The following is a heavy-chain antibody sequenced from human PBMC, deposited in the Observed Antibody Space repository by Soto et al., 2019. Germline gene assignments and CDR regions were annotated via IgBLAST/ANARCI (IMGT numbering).Heavy chain of an antibody. J-gene: IGHJ6*02. D-gene: IGHD4-4*01. CDR2: IGNRGRTI. CDR1: GFTFSNYE. CDR3: ARDPAIYSGKFDYGLDV. V-gene: IGHV3-48*03. Sequence: EVQLVEPGGGLVQAGGSLRLFCAASGFTFSNYEMNWVRQAPGKGLEWVSYIGNRGRTIYYADSVKGRFTISRDNAKNSLYLQMNSLRAEDTAVYYCARDPAIYSGKFDYGLDVWGQGTTVTVSS.